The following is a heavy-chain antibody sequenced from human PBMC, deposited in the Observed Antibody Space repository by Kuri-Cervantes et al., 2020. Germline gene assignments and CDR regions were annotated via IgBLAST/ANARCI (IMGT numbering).Heavy chain of an antibody. CDR2: INHSGST. V-gene: IGHV4-34*01. CDR1: GGSFSGYY. CDR3: ARGGWGKLGYFDY. D-gene: IGHD3-16*01. Sequence: SQTLSLTCAVYGGSFSGYYWSWIRQPPGKGLEWIGEINHSGSTNYNPSLKSRVTISVDTSKNQFSLKLSSVTAADTAVYYCARGGWGKLGYFDYWGQGALVTVSS. J-gene: IGHJ4*02.